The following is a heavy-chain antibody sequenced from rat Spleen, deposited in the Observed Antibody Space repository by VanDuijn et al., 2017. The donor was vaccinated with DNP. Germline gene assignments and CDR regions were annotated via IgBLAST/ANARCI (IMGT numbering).Heavy chain of an antibody. D-gene: IGHD1-2*01. CDR2: ISPSGNNT. CDR1: GLTFSNFG. Sequence: EVQLVEFGGGLVQPGRSLKLSCAASGLTFSNFGMHWIRQAPTKGLEWVASISPSGNNTYYRDSVKGRFTISRDNAKSTLYLQMNSLRSEDTATYYCARDYSSYSAMDAWGQGTSVTVSS. CDR3: ARDYSSYSAMDA. V-gene: IGHV5-19*01. J-gene: IGHJ4*01.